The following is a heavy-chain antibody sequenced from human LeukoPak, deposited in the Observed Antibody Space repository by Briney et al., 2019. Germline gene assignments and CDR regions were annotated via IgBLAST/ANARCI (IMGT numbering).Heavy chain of an antibody. J-gene: IGHJ2*01. CDR2: IYSGGST. D-gene: IGHD5-24*01. CDR1: GFTVSSNY. Sequence: GGSLRLSCAASGFTVSSNYMSWVRQAPGKGLEWVSVIYSGGSTYYADSAKGRFTISRDNSKNTLYLQMNSLRAEDTAVYYCARDVVVRDGYNIPYWYFDLWGRGTLVTVSS. CDR3: ARDVVVRDGYNIPYWYFDL. V-gene: IGHV3-53*01.